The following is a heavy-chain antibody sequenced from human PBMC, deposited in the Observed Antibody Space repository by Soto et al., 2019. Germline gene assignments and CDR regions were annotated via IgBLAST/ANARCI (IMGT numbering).Heavy chain of an antibody. J-gene: IGHJ4*02. V-gene: IGHV4-34*01. Sequence: SETLSLTCALYGRSFSGYYWSWIRQPPGKGLEWIGEINHSGSTNYNPSLKSRVTISVDTSKNQFSLKLSSVTAADTAVYYCASANCSGGSCYADYWGQGTLVTVS. CDR3: ASANCSGGSCYADY. CDR2: INHSGST. D-gene: IGHD2-15*01. CDR1: GRSFSGYY.